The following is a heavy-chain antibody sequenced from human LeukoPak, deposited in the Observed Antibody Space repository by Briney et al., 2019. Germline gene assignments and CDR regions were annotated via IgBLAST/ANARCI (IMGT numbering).Heavy chain of an antibody. CDR3: ASNWYSSSWYDY. CDR1: GGSISSGGYY. V-gene: IGHV4-61*08. Sequence: SETLSLTCAVSGGSISSGGYYWSWIRQPPGKGLEWIGYIYYSGSTNYNPSLKSRVTISVDTSKNQFSLKLSSVTAADTAVYYCASNWYSSSWYDYWGQGTLVTVSS. J-gene: IGHJ4*02. CDR2: IYYSGST. D-gene: IGHD6-13*01.